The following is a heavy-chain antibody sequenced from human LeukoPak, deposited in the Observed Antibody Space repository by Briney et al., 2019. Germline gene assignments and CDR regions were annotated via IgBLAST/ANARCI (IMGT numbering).Heavy chain of an antibody. CDR2: MNPNSGNT. Sequence: ASVKVSCKASGYTFTSYDINWVRQATGQGLERMGWMNPNSGNTGYAQKLQGRVTMTTDTSTSTAYMELRSLRSDDTAVYYCARDNSSSWYDWGYWGQGTLVTVSS. D-gene: IGHD6-13*01. J-gene: IGHJ4*02. V-gene: IGHV1-8*02. CDR3: ARDNSSSWYDWGY. CDR1: GYTFTSYD.